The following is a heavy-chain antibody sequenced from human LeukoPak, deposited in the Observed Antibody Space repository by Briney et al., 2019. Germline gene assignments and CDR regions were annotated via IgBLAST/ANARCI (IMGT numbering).Heavy chain of an antibody. CDR2: IYYSGNT. D-gene: IGHD4-17*01. CDR1: GVSISSSNSY. J-gene: IGHJ4*02. Sequence: SETLSLTCAVSGVSISSSNSYWGWIRQPPGKGLEWIGSIYYSGNTYYNASLKSRVTISVDTSKNQFSLKVTSVTAADTAVYYCARLPTVTFFDYWGQGTLVTVSS. V-gene: IGHV4-39*01. CDR3: ARLPTVTFFDY.